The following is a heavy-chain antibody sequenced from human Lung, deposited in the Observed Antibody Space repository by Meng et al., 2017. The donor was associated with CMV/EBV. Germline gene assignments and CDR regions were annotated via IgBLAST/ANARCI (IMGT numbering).Heavy chain of an antibody. CDR1: GFTFNTHG. Sequence: SLKISCAASGFTFNTHGIHWVRQAPGKGLEWVALISYDGNSQYYADSVKGRFTVSRDNLQMNSLRPEDTAIYYCARGLVGASGVFWGQGTVVTVAS. J-gene: IGHJ4*02. D-gene: IGHD1-26*01. CDR2: ISYDGNSQ. CDR3: ARGLVGASGVF. V-gene: IGHV3-30-3*01.